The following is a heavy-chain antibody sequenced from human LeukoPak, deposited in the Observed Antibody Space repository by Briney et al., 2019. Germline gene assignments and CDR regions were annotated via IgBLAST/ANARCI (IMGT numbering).Heavy chain of an antibody. CDR2: ISSSSSYI. Sequence: GGSLRLSCAASGFTFSSYSMNWVRQAPGKGLEWVSSISSSSSYIYYADSVKGRFTISRDNAKNSLYLQMNSLRAEDTAVYYCARDPRGGYSYGYSAFDIWGQETMVTVSS. D-gene: IGHD5-18*01. CDR3: ARDPRGGYSYGYSAFDI. J-gene: IGHJ3*02. CDR1: GFTFSSYS. V-gene: IGHV3-21*01.